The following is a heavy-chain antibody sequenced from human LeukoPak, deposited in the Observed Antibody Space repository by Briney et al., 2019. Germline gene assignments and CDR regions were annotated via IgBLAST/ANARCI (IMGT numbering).Heavy chain of an antibody. J-gene: IGHJ3*02. Sequence: SVKVSCKASGFTFTSSAMQWVRQARGQRLEWIGWIVVGSGNTNYAQKFQERVTITRDMSTNTAYMELSSLRSEDTAVYYCARGSRLGVVERDAFDIWGQGTMVTVSS. CDR3: ARGSRLGVVERDAFDI. CDR1: GFTFTSSA. D-gene: IGHD3-3*01. V-gene: IGHV1-58*02. CDR2: IVVGSGNT.